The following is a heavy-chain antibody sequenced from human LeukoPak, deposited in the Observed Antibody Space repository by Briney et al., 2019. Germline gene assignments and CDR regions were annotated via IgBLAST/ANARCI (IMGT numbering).Heavy chain of an antibody. J-gene: IGHJ5*01. CDR3: TGDNDANWSYS. CDR2: IYHTGST. CDR1: GRSVSNDNYY. V-gene: IGHV4-61*01. Sequence: SETLSLTCTVSGRSVSNDNYYWSWIRQPPGKGLEWIGNIYHTGSTNYNPSLSSRVTLSLDTSKNQFSLTLNSVTAADTAIYYCTGDNDANWSYSWGQGTLVTVSS.